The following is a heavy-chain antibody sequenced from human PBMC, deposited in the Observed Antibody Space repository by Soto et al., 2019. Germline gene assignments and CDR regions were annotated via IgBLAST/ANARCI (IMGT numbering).Heavy chain of an antibody. CDR1: GGSISSYY. J-gene: IGHJ6*02. CDR2: IYYSGST. V-gene: IGHV4-59*01. CDR3: ARSPITYDFWSGYHPDYYYSGMDV. D-gene: IGHD3-3*01. Sequence: SETLSLTCTVSGGSISSYYWSWIRQPPGKGLEWIGYIYYSGSTNYNPSLKSRVTISVDTSKNQFSLKLSSVTAADTAVYYCARSPITYDFWSGYHPDYYYSGMDVWGQGTTVTVYS.